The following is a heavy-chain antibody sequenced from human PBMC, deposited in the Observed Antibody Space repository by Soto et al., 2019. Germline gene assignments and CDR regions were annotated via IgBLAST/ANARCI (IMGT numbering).Heavy chain of an antibody. D-gene: IGHD3-10*01. CDR3: ARGGSIGAFDY. CDR2: IWYDGNSK. V-gene: IGHV3-33*01. J-gene: IGHJ4*02. Sequence: QVQLVESGGGVVQPGRSLRLSCAASGFTSTSYNMHWVRQAPGKGLEWVAVIWYDGNSKYYADSVKGGFTISRDNSKNTLYLQMTSLRDDDTAVYYCARGGSIGAFDYWGQGTLVTVSS. CDR1: GFTSTSYN.